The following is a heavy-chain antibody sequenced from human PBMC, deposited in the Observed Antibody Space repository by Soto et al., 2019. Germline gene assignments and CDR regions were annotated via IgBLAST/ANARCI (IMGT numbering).Heavy chain of an antibody. V-gene: IGHV3-30-3*01. CDR3: ARALAGYYDSSGYFDY. CDR2: ISYDGSNK. D-gene: IGHD3-22*01. CDR1: GFTFSNYA. J-gene: IGHJ4*02. Sequence: GGSLRLSCAASGFTFSNYAMHWVRQAPGKGLEWVAVISYDGSNKYYADYVKGRFTISRDNSKNTLYLKMNSLRAEDTAVFYCARALAGYYDSSGYFDYWGQGTLVTVSS.